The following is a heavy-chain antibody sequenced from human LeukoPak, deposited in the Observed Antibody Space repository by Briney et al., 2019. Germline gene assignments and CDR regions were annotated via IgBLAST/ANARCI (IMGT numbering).Heavy chain of an antibody. V-gene: IGHV4-4*02. J-gene: IGHJ6*03. CDR1: GGSISSSNW. CDR2: IYHSGST. Sequence: SGTLSLTCAVSGGSISSSNWWSWVRQPPGKGLEWIGEIYHSGSTSYNPSLKSRVTISVDKSKNQFSLKLSSVAAADTAVYYCARGGAVLGIGYYYYYMDVWGKGTTVTVSS. CDR3: ARGGAVLGIGYYYYYMDV. D-gene: IGHD7-27*01.